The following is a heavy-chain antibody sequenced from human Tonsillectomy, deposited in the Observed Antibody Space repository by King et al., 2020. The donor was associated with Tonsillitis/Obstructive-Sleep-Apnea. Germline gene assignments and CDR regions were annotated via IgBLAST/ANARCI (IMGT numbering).Heavy chain of an antibody. Sequence: VQLQQWGAGLLKPSETLSLTCAVYGGSFSGYYWSWIRQPPGKGLEWIGEINHSGSTNYNPSLKSRVTISEDTSKKQFSLKLSSVTAADTAVYYCAREDIVPVPVVMGGGFDYWGQGTLVTVSS. J-gene: IGHJ4*02. CDR1: GGSFSGYY. D-gene: IGHD2-2*01. CDR3: AREDIVPVPVVMGGGFDY. CDR2: INHSGST. V-gene: IGHV4-34*01.